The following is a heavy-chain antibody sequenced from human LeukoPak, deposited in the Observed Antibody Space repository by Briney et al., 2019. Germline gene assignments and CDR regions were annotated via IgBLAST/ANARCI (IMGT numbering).Heavy chain of an antibody. V-gene: IGHV4-31*03. D-gene: IGHD6-6*01. CDR1: GGSISSDAYF. CDR2: IYYSGST. Sequence: SETLSLTCTVSGGSISSDAYFWSWIRQHPGKGLEWIGYIYYSGSTYYNPSLKSRVTISVDTSKNQFSLKLSSVTAADTAVYYCARTSIATLHFDYWGQGTLVTVSS. J-gene: IGHJ4*02. CDR3: ARTSIATLHFDY.